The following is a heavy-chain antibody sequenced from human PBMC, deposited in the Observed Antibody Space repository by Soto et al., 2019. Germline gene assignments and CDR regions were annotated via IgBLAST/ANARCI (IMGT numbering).Heavy chain of an antibody. V-gene: IGHV1-46*01. CDR3: ARSPYSSGYYYAIDY. CDR2: INPSGGST. CDR1: GYTLIMYY. Sequence: ASVKVSCKASGYTLIMYYIHWMRQAPGQGLEWMGLINPSGGSTTCAQKFQGRVTMIRDTSTSTVYMDLSSLKSEDTAVYYCARSPYSSGYYYAIDYWGQGTQVTVSS. D-gene: IGHD3-22*01. J-gene: IGHJ4*02.